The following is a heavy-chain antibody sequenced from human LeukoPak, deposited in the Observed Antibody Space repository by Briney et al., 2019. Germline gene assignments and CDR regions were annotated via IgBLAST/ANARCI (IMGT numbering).Heavy chain of an antibody. Sequence: SETLSLTCTVSGGSLSSNSFYWGWIRQLPGRGLEWIGHIYYSGSTDYNPSLRSRVTISVDTSKNQFSLRLSSVTAADTAVYYCARDRSDGSGYYGYYFDYWGQGTLVSVSS. CDR1: GGSLSSNSFY. J-gene: IGHJ4*02. D-gene: IGHD3-22*01. CDR3: ARDRSDGSGYYGYYFDY. CDR2: IYYSGST. V-gene: IGHV4-39*07.